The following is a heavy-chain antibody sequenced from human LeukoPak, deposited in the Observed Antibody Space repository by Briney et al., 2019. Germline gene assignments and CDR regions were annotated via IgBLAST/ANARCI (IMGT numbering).Heavy chain of an antibody. CDR1: GYTLTGYY. V-gene: IGHV1-2*02. CDR2: INPNSGGT. J-gene: IGHJ6*02. Sequence: ASVKVSCKASGYTLTGYYMHWVRQAPGQGLEWMGWINPNSGGTNYAQKFQGRVTMTRDTSISTAYMELSRLRSDDTAVYYCAREYYYGLGSYYGMDVWGQGTTVTVSS. CDR3: AREYYYGLGSYYGMDV. D-gene: IGHD3-10*01.